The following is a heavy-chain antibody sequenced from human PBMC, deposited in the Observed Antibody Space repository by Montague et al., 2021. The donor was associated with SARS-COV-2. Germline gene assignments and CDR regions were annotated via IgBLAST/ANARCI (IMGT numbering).Heavy chain of an antibody. V-gene: IGHV4-34*01. CDR3: SRGTKRVFTYDYDSSGYASDY. J-gene: IGHJ4*02. CDR2: ISQNEST. D-gene: IGHD3-22*01. CDR1: GSWFSGDD. Sequence: SETLSLTCSSLGSWFSGDDRKSTRLNPRHQKKSNAEISQNESTKYNPSLKSRVTISVDTSKNQFSLKLSSVTVADTAVYYCSRGTKRVFTYDYDSSGYASDYWGQGTLVTVSS.